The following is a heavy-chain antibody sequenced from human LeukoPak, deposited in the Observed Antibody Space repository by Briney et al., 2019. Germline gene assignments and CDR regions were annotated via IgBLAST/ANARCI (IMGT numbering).Heavy chain of an antibody. CDR3: ASRIAAAGTPDY. Sequence: GGSLRLSCAASGFTFSSYAMHWVRQAPGKGLEYVSAISSNGGSTYYANSVKGRFTISRDNSKNTLYLQMGSLRAEDMAVYYCASRIAAAGTPDYWGQGTLVTVSS. D-gene: IGHD6-13*01. V-gene: IGHV3-64*01. CDR1: GFTFSSYA. CDR2: ISSNGGST. J-gene: IGHJ4*02.